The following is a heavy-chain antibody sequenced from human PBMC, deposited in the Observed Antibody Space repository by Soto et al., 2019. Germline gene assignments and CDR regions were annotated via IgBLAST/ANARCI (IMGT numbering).Heavy chain of an antibody. CDR1: GFSLSTNGMG. V-gene: IGHV2-5*02. Sequence: QITVKESGLPLVRPTQTLTLTCTFSGFSLSTNGMGVGWIRQSPGKALEWLALIYWDDDKRYSPSLRSRLTITQDTSKNQGALTMTNMDPVDTATYSCARLTRGVYDLDRLWEKFDYWGQGTLVTVSS. J-gene: IGHJ4*02. D-gene: IGHD5-12*01. CDR2: IYWDDDK. CDR3: ARLTRGVYDLDRLWEKFDY.